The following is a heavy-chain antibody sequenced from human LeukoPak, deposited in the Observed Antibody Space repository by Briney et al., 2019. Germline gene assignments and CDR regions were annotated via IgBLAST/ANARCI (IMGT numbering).Heavy chain of an antibody. CDR1: GFTFDDYG. Sequence: GGSLRLSCAASGFTFDDYGMSWVRQAPGKGLEWVSGINWNGGGTGYADSVKGVFTISRDNVKTTLYLQMNSLRAEDTALYHCARDYYGTDVWGQGPTVTVSS. CDR2: INWNGGGT. V-gene: IGHV3-20*01. J-gene: IGHJ6*02. CDR3: ARDYYGTDV.